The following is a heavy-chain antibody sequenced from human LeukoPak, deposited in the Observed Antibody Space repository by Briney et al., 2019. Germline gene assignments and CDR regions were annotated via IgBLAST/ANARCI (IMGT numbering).Heavy chain of an antibody. Sequence: GGSLRLSCAASGVTFSSYGMHWVRQAPGKGLEWVAVIWYDGSNKYYADSVKGRFTISRDNSKNTLYLQMNSLRAEDTAVYYCAKGYGELVDYWGQGTLVTVSS. V-gene: IGHV3-30*02. CDR3: AKGYGELVDY. CDR1: GVTFSSYG. D-gene: IGHD4-17*01. CDR2: IWYDGSNK. J-gene: IGHJ4*02.